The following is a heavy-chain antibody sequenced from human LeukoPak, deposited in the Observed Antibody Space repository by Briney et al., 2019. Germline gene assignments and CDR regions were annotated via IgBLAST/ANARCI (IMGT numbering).Heavy chain of an antibody. CDR1: GFSFSSYA. CDR3: ARSHTAMVLVY. D-gene: IGHD5-18*01. J-gene: IGHJ4*02. CDR2: ISYDGSDK. V-gene: IGHV3-30*04. Sequence: PGGSLRLSCAASGFSFSSYAMHWVRQAPGKGLEWVAIISYDGSDKYYADSLKGRFIISRDNSENTLNLQMNSLRVEDTAVYYCARSHTAMVLVYWGQGTLVTVSS.